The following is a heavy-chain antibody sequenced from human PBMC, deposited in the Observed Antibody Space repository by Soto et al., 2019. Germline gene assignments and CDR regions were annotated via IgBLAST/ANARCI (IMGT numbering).Heavy chain of an antibody. D-gene: IGHD5-12*01. CDR3: AREWSVANPGY. CDR1: GFTFSSYA. V-gene: IGHV3-30-3*01. J-gene: IGHJ4*02. Sequence: PGGSLRLSCAASGFTFSSYAMHWVRQAPGKGLEWVAVISKDGDKKYYADSVKGRFTISRDNSKNTLYLQMNSLRPGDTAVHYCAREWSVANPGYWGQGTQVTVSS. CDR2: ISKDGDKK.